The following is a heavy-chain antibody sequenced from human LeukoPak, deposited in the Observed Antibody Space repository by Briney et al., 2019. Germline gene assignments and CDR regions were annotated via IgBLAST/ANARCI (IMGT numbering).Heavy chain of an antibody. D-gene: IGHD4-17*01. CDR1: GFTFSSYW. Sequence: TGGSLRLSCAASGFTFSSYWMHWVRQAPGKGLVWVSRINSDGSSTSYADSVKGRFTISRDNAKNTLYLQMNSLRAEDTAVYYCARLYGGYGDYYFDYWGQGTLVTVSS. J-gene: IGHJ4*02. CDR2: INSDGSST. V-gene: IGHV3-74*01. CDR3: ARLYGGYGDYYFDY.